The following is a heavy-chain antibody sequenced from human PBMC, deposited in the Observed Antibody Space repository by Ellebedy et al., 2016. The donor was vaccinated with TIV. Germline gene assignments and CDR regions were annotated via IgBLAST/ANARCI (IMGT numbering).Heavy chain of an antibody. CDR2: IFSNDER. V-gene: IGHV2-26*01. Sequence: SGPTLVKPTETLTLTCTVSGFSLSNLIMSVSWIRQPPGKALEWLANIFSNDERSYSTSLKNRLTISKDTSKSQVVLTMTNLDPADTATYYCARTLRYCAGDCSLYVDYWGQGALVTVSS. D-gene: IGHD2-21*02. CDR1: GFSLSNLIMS. J-gene: IGHJ4*02. CDR3: ARTLRYCAGDCSLYVDY.